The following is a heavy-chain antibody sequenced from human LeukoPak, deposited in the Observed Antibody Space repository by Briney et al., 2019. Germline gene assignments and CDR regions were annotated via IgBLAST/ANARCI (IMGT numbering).Heavy chain of an antibody. CDR1: GGTFSSYA. V-gene: IGHV1-69*04. J-gene: IGHJ4*02. Sequence: GASVKVSCKASGGTFSSYAISWVRQAPGQGLEWMGRIIPILGVANYAQKFQGRVTITTDESTSTAYMELSSLRSEDTAVYYCARGGPYSSSWSPDYWGQGTLVTVSS. CDR3: ARGGPYSSSWSPDY. CDR2: IIPILGVA. D-gene: IGHD6-13*01.